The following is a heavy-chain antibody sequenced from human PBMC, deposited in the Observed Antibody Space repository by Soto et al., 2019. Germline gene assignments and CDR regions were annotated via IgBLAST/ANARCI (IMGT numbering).Heavy chain of an antibody. CDR2: ISYDGSNA. CDR1: GFTFSDHD. V-gene: IGHV3-30*03. J-gene: IGHJ4*02. CDR3: AIDFTPALTPGDDFDY. Sequence: PGGSLRHSCAASGFTFSDHDMHWVRQAPGKGLEWVAVISYDGSNAYYADSVKGRLTISRDNSRNTLYVQMNSLRPEDTAVYYCAIDFTPALTPGDDFDYWGQGTLDTGSS. D-gene: IGHD3-3*01.